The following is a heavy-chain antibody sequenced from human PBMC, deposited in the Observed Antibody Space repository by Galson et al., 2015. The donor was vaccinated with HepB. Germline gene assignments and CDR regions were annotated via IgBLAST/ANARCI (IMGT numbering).Heavy chain of an antibody. J-gene: IGHJ4*02. CDR3: ARLSYYDSSGYYYRRYFDY. CDR2: IYYSGST. V-gene: IGHV4-39*01. CDR1: GGSISSSSYY. Sequence: ETLSLTCTVSGGSISSSSYYWGWIRQPPGKGLEWIGSIYYSGSTYYNPSLKSRVTISVDTSKNQFSLKLSSVTAADTAVYYCARLSYYDSSGYYYRRYFDYWGQGTLVTVSS. D-gene: IGHD3-22*01.